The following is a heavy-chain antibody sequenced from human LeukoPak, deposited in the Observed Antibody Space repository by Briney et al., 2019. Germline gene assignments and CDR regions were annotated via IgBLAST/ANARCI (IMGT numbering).Heavy chain of an antibody. CDR1: GDSISSGNY. J-gene: IGHJ2*01. V-gene: IGHV4-38-2*02. CDR3: ARGPAMGYFDL. CDR2: IFHTGST. Sequence: PSETLSLTCTVSGDSISSGNYWGWIRQPPGKGLEWIGSIFHTGSTYFNLSLKSRVTISVDTSKNQFSLRLSSVTAADTAVYYCARGPAMGYFDLWGRGTLVTVSS.